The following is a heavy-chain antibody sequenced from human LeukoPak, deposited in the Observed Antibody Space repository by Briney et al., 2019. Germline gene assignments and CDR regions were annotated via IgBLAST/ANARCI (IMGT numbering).Heavy chain of an antibody. Sequence: GASVKVSCKASGYTFTSYGISWVRQAPGQGLEWMGWISAYNGNTNYAQKLQGRVTMTEDTSTDTAYMELSSLRSEDTAVYYCARLPNENYYYYYYMDVWGKGTTVTISS. CDR1: GYTFTSYG. CDR3: ARLPNENYYYYYYMDV. D-gene: IGHD1-1*01. CDR2: ISAYNGNT. V-gene: IGHV1-18*01. J-gene: IGHJ6*03.